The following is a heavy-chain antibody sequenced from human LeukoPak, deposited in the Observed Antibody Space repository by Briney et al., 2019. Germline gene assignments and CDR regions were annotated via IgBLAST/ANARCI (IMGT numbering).Heavy chain of an antibody. CDR1: GFTFSSYA. Sequence: GGSLRLSCAASGFTFSSYAMHWVRQAPGKGLEWVAVISYDGSNKYYADSVKGRFTISRDNSKNALYLQMNSLRAEDTAVYYCARVHGMHEELWFWDAAFDIWGQGTMVTVSS. J-gene: IGHJ3*02. CDR3: ARVHGMHEELWFWDAAFDI. D-gene: IGHD3-10*01. V-gene: IGHV3-30-3*01. CDR2: ISYDGSNK.